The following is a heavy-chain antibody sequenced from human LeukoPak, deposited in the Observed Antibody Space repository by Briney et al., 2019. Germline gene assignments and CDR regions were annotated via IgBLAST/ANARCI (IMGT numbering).Heavy chain of an antibody. CDR2: ISSSGSTI. CDR1: GFTFSRYE. Sequence: GGSLRLSCAASGFTFSRYEMNWVRRAPGKGLEWVSYISSSGSTIYYAASVKGRFNISRDNAKNLLYLKMNSLRAEDTAVYYCARGSEYSSGWHEGDNWFDPWGQGTLVTVSS. CDR3: ARGSEYSSGWHEGDNWFDP. J-gene: IGHJ5*02. V-gene: IGHV3-48*03. D-gene: IGHD6-19*01.